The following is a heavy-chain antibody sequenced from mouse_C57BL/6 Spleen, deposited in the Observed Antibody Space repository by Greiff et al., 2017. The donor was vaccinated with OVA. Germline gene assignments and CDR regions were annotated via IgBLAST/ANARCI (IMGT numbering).Heavy chain of an antibody. CDR2: INPSNGGT. CDR3: ARFTTDWYFDV. J-gene: IGHJ1*03. V-gene: IGHV1-53*01. Sequence: QVQLQQPGTELVKPGASVKLSCKASGYTFTSYWMHWVKQRPGQGLEWIGNINPSNGGTNYNEKFKSKATLPVDKSSSTANMQLSSLTSEDSAVYYCARFTTDWYFDVWGTGTTVTVSS. CDR1: GYTFTSYW. D-gene: IGHD1-1*01.